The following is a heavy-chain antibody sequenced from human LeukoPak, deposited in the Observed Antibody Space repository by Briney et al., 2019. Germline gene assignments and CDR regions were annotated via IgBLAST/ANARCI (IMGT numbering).Heavy chain of an antibody. D-gene: IGHD3-22*01. CDR1: GFTVSSNY. CDR3: ASWNYYDSSGFDY. Sequence: GGSLRLSCAASGFTVSSNYMSWVRQAPGKGLEWVSVIYSGGSTYYADSVKGRFTISRDNSKNTLYLQMNSLRAEDTAVYYCASWNYYDSSGFDYWGQGTLVTVSS. J-gene: IGHJ4*02. V-gene: IGHV3-53*01. CDR2: IYSGGST.